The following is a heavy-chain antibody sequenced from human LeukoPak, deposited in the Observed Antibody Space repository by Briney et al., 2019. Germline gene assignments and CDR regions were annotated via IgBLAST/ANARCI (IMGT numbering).Heavy chain of an antibody. CDR3: AKGGLGYCSGGSCPRAVDY. CDR1: GFTFSSYA. V-gene: IGHV3-23*01. Sequence: PGGSLRLSCAASGFTFSSYAMSWVRQAPGKGLEWVSAISGSGGSTYYADSVKGRFTISRDNSKNTLYLQMNSLRAEDTAVYYCAKGGLGYCSGGSCPRAVDYWGQGTLVTVSS. D-gene: IGHD2-15*01. J-gene: IGHJ4*02. CDR2: ISGSGGST.